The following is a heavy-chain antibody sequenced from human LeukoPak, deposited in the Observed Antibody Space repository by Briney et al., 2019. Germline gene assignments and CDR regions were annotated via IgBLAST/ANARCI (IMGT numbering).Heavy chain of an antibody. D-gene: IGHD3-3*01. J-gene: IGHJ5*02. CDR1: GFTFSSYA. CDR2: ISGSGGST. Sequence: GGSLRLSCAASGFTFSSYAMSWVRQAPGKGLEWVSAISGSGGSTYYADSVKGRFTISRDNSKNTLYLQMNSLRAEDTAVYYCAKACAAPYYDFWSGYYTGDNWFDPWGQGTLVTVSS. V-gene: IGHV3-23*01. CDR3: AKACAAPYYDFWSGYYTGDNWFDP.